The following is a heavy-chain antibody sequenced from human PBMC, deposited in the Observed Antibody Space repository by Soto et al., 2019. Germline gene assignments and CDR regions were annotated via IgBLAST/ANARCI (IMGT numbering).Heavy chain of an antibody. V-gene: IGHV1-2*02. CDR1: GYTFTGYY. CDR2: INPNSGGT. Sequence: ASVKVSCKASGYTFTGYYMHWVRQAPGQGLEWMGWINPNSGGTNYAQKFQGRVTMTRDTSISTAYMELSRLRSDDTAVYYCARVHNWDYYYYYGTDVWGPGTTGTVS. D-gene: IGHD1-20*01. CDR3: ARVHNWDYYYYYGTDV. J-gene: IGHJ6*02.